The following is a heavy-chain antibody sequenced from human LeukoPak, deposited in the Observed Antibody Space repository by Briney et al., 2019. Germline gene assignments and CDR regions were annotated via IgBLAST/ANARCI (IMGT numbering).Heavy chain of an antibody. CDR1: GFTFEDFA. V-gene: IGHV3-9*01. CDR3: ARDKGAGVAAANYGMDV. CDR2: ISWNSGSI. D-gene: IGHD6-13*01. J-gene: IGHJ6*02. Sequence: PGGSLRLSCAASGFTFEDFAMHWVRQAPGKGLEWVSSISWNSGSIGYADSVKGRFTISRDNAKNSLYLEMNSLRPEDTALFYCARDKGAGVAAANYGMDVWGQGTTVTVSS.